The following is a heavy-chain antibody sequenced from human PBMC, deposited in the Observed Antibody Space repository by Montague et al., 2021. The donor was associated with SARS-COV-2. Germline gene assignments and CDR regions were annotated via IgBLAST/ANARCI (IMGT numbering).Heavy chain of an antibody. CDR2: IGSNGGST. V-gene: IGHV3-64*01. CDR1: GFTFSSYA. D-gene: IGHD3-22*01. Sequence: SLRLSCAASGFTFSSYAMHWVRQAPGKGLEYVSAIGSNGGSTYYANSVKGRFTISRDNSKNTLYLQMGSLRAEDMAVYHCASGHDSSGLPEDYWGQGTLVTVSS. CDR3: ASGHDSSGLPEDY. J-gene: IGHJ4*02.